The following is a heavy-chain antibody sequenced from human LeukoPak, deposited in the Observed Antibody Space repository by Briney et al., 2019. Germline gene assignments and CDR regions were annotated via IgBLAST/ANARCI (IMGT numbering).Heavy chain of an antibody. D-gene: IGHD3-3*01. CDR3: ARDRPLRFLEWLPSPMDV. Sequence: GGSLRLSCAASGFTFSSYWMHWVRHAPGKGLVWVSRINTDGSSTSYADSVKGRFTISRDNAKNTLYLQMNSLRAEDTAVYYCARDRPLRFLEWLPSPMDVWGKGTTVTVSS. CDR1: GFTFSSYW. J-gene: IGHJ6*03. V-gene: IGHV3-74*01. CDR2: INTDGSST.